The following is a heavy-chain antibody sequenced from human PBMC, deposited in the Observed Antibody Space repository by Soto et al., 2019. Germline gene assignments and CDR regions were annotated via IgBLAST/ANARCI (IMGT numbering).Heavy chain of an antibody. V-gene: IGHV3-30*18. Sequence: GGSLRLSCAASGFTFSSYGMHWVRQAPGKGMEWVAVISYEGSNKYYEDSVKGRFTISRDNSKNTLYLQMNRPRAEDSAVYYGAKDRGYYDSNEYVNYWGQGTLVTVS. D-gene: IGHD3-22*01. CDR3: AKDRGYYDSNEYVNY. J-gene: IGHJ4*02. CDR2: ISYEGSNK. CDR1: GFTFSSYG.